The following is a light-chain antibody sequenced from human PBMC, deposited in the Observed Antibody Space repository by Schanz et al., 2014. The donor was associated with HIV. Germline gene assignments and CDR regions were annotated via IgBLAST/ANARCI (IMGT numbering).Light chain of an antibody. CDR2: ATS. J-gene: IGKJ3*01. V-gene: IGKV3-20*01. CDR1: QTVSSS. CDR3: QQYGSS. Sequence: EIVLTQSPATLSLSPGERATLSCRASQTVSSSLAWYQQKPGQAPRLVIYATSTRAAGIPDRFSGTGSGTDFTLTISRLEPEDFAVYYCQQYGSSFGPGTKVEIK.